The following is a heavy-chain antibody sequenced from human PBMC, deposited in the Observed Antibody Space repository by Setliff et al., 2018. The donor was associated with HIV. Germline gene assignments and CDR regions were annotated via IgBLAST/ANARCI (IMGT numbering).Heavy chain of an antibody. CDR3: ARDYGHYYNFWSGYQGGFDY. CDR2: ISSSSSYI. CDR1: GFTFSSYA. J-gene: IGHJ4*02. D-gene: IGHD3-3*01. Sequence: KPGGSLRLSCAASGFTFSSYAMSWVRQAPGKGLEWVSSISSSSSYIYYADSVKGRFTISRDNAKNSLYLQMNSLRAEDTAVYYCARDYGHYYNFWSGYQGGFDYWGQGTLVTVSS. V-gene: IGHV3-21*01.